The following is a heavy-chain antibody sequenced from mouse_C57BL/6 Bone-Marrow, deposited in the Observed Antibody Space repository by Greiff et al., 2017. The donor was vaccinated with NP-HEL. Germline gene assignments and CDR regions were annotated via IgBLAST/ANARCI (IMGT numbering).Heavy chain of an antibody. Sequence: QVQLQQSGAELAKPGASVKLSCKASGYTFTSYWMPWVNQTPGQGLEWIGYINPSSGYTKYNQKFKDKATLTADKSSSTAYMQLSSLAYEDSAVYYCAMRDRYLYYFDYWGQGTTLTVSS. CDR3: AMRDRYLYYFDY. V-gene: IGHV1-7*01. J-gene: IGHJ2*01. CDR2: INPSSGYT. CDR1: GYTFTSYW. D-gene: IGHD5-1-1*01.